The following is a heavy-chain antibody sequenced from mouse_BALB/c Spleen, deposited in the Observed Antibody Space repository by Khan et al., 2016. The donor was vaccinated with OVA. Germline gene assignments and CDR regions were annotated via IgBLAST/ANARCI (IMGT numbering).Heavy chain of an antibody. V-gene: IGHV5-6-5*01. Sequence: EVELVESGGGLVKPGGSLKLSCAVSGFTFSSYAMSWVRQTPETRLEWVASISSGGFTYYPDSVKGRLTIFRDNARDILNLQMSSLRSEDTAIYYCTEGLFLYYIDYWGQGTTLTVSS. CDR3: TEGLFLYYIDY. CDR2: ISSGGFT. J-gene: IGHJ2*01. D-gene: IGHD6-1*01. CDR1: GFTFSSYA.